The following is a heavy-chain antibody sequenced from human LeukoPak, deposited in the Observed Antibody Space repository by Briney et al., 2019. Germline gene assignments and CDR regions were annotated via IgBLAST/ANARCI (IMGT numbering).Heavy chain of an antibody. Sequence: SETLSLTCAVNGGSFSGYYWSWIRQPPGKGLEWIGEINHSGSTNYNPSLKSRVTISVDTSKNQFSLKLSSVTAADTAVYYCASGDCSGGSCYSYFDYWGQGTLVTVSS. CDR1: GGSFSGYY. CDR3: ASGDCSGGSCYSYFDY. V-gene: IGHV4-34*01. CDR2: INHSGST. D-gene: IGHD2-15*01. J-gene: IGHJ4*02.